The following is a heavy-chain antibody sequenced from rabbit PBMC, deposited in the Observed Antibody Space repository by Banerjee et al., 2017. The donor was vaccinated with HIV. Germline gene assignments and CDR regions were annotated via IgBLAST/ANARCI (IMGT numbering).Heavy chain of an antibody. CDR3: ARDLDDVIGWNFGW. J-gene: IGHJ4*01. V-gene: IGHV1S45*01. D-gene: IGHD4-1*01. CDR1: GFSFSSGYW. CDR2: IYAGSGGST. Sequence: QEQLEESGGDLVQPEGSLTLTCTASGFSFSSGYWIYWVRQAPGKGLEWIAYIYAGSGGSTAYASWAKGRFAISKTSSTTVTLQMTSLTAADTATYFCARDLDDVIGWNFGWWGQGTLVTVS.